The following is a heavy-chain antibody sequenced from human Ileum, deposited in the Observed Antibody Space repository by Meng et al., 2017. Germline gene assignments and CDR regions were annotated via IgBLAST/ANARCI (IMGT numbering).Heavy chain of an antibody. J-gene: IGHJ4*02. Sequence: QGHLQESGPGLVKASDTLSLTCSVSGASMSVVSYWSWVRQSPGKGLEWIGQIDHLGIAYYKPSLKSRVTMSIDQSKSQFSLRLTSVSAADTAVYYCARHGGYYQDFWGQGTLVTVSS. CDR2: IDHLGIA. D-gene: IGHD4-23*01. CDR1: GASMSVVSY. CDR3: ARHGGYYQDF. V-gene: IGHV4-4*02.